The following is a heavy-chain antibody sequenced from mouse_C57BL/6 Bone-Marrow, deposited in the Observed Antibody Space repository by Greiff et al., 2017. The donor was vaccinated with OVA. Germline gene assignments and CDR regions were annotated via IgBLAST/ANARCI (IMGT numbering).Heavy chain of an antibody. CDR2: ISYDGSN. CDR3: ARGGYYEVLRMDY. J-gene: IGHJ4*01. V-gene: IGHV3-6*01. CDR1: GYSITSGYY. D-gene: IGHD2-3*01. Sequence: VQLKESGPGLVKPSQSLSLTCSVTGYSITSGYYWNWIRQFPGNKLEWMGYISYDGSNNYNPSLKNRISITRDTSKNQFFLKLNSVTTEDTATYYCARGGYYEVLRMDYWGQGTSVTVSS.